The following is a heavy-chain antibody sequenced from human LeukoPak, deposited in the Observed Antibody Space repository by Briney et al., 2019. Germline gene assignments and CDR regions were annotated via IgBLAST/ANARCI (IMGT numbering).Heavy chain of an antibody. V-gene: IGHV4-39*01. CDR1: GGSISSSSYY. CDR3: ATPRGYSYGYVPYYFDY. J-gene: IGHJ4*02. D-gene: IGHD5-18*01. Sequence: KPSETLSLTCTVSGGSISSSSYYWGWIRQPPGKGLEWIGSIYYSGSTYYNPSLKSRVTISVDTSKNQFSLKLSSVTAADTAVYYCATPRGYSYGYVPYYFDYWGQGTLVTVSS. CDR2: IYYSGST.